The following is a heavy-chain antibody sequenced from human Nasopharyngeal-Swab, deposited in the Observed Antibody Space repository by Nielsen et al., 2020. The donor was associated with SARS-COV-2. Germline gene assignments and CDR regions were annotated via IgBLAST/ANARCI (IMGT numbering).Heavy chain of an antibody. Sequence: GESLKISCAASGFTFSSYWMSWVRQAPGKGLEWVANIKQDGSEKYYVDSVKGRFTISRDNAKNSLYLQMNGLRAEDTAVYYCARVFGWELLRDGFDYWGQGTLVTFSS. CDR3: ARVFGWELLRDGFDY. J-gene: IGHJ4*02. V-gene: IGHV3-7*01. CDR1: GFTFSSYW. CDR2: IKQDGSEK. D-gene: IGHD1-26*01.